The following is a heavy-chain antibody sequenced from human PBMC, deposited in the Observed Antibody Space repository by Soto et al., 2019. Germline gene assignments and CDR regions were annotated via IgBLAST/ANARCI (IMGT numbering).Heavy chain of an antibody. J-gene: IGHJ6*02. Sequence: SETLSLTCTVSGGSISSYYWSWIRQPPGKGLEWIGYIYYSGSTNYNPSLKSRVTISVDTSKNQFSLKLSSVTAADTAVYYCARDGRIALAGAYYYGMDVWGQGTTVTVSS. V-gene: IGHV4-59*01. D-gene: IGHD6-19*01. CDR3: ARDGRIALAGAYYYGMDV. CDR1: GGSISSYY. CDR2: IYYSGST.